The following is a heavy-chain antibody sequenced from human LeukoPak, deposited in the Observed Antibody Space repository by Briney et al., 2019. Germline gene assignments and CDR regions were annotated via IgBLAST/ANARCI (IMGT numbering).Heavy chain of an antibody. CDR3: AREPYSSGWYRFGSLDFYY. V-gene: IGHV4-39*02. J-gene: IGHJ4*02. CDR1: GGSISSSSYY. D-gene: IGHD6-19*01. Sequence: PSETLSLTCTVSGGSISSSSYYWGWIRQPPGKGLEWIGSIYYSGSTYYNPSLKSRVTISVDTSKNQFSLKLSSVTAADTAVYYCAREPYSSGWYRFGSLDFYYWGQGTLVTVSS. CDR2: IYYSGST.